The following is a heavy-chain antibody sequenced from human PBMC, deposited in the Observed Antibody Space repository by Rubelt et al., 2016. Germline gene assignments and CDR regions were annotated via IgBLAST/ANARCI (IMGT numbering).Heavy chain of an antibody. Sequence: QVQLQESGPGLVKPSETLSLTCTVSGTSTSSSSYYWGWIRQPPGKGLEWIGSMFHGGSTYYNSSLQNRVHISADTSKNQFSRKLTSVTAADTAVYYCVRDGLSSGIDHWGQGTLVTVSS. D-gene: IGHD3-10*01. CDR1: GTSTSSSSYY. CDR3: VRDGLSSGIDH. J-gene: IGHJ4*02. V-gene: IGHV4-39*07. CDR2: MFHGGST.